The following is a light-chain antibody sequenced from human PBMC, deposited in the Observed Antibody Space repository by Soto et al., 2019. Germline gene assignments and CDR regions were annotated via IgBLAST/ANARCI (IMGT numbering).Light chain of an antibody. CDR2: EVS. J-gene: IGLJ1*01. Sequence: QSVLTQPPSASGSPGQSVTISCTGTSSDVGDNYVSWYQQHLGKAPKLIIYEVSQRPSGVPDRFSGSKSGNTASLTISGLQAEDEADYSCCSFAGSYSYVFGGGTKLTVL. V-gene: IGLV2-8*01. CDR1: SSDVGDNY. CDR3: CSFAGSYSYV.